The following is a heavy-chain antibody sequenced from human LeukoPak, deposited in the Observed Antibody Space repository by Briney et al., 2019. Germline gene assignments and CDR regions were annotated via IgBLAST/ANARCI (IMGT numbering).Heavy chain of an antibody. CDR1: GFTFSAYS. V-gene: IGHV3-64*02. D-gene: IGHD2-21*01. CDR2: IDNTGGDT. CDR3: ARVGDNNAFDM. J-gene: IGHJ3*02. Sequence: PGGSLRLSCAASGFTFSAYSLHWVRQAPGKRLEYVSAIDNTGGDTFYADSVKGRCTISRDNSKNTLYLQMGGLRTEDTAVYFCARVGDNNAFDMWGQGTMVTVSS.